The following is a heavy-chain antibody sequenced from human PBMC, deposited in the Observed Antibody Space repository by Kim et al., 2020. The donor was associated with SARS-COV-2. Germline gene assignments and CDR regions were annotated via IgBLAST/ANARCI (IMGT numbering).Heavy chain of an antibody. CDR1: GGSISSGGYS. CDR2: IYYSGST. CDR3: ARGSAVVRGAHFDY. Sequence: SETLSLTCAVSGGSISSGGYSWSWIRQPPGKGLEWIGYIYYSGSTYYNPSLKSRVTISVDRSKNQFSLKLSSVTAADTAVYYCARGSAVVRGAHFDYWG. V-gene: IGHV4-30-2*01. D-gene: IGHD3-10*01. J-gene: IGHJ4*01.